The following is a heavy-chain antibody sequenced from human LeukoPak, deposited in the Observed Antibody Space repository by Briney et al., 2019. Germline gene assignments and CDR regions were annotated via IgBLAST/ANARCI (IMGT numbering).Heavy chain of an antibody. CDR1: GGSISNYY. J-gene: IGHJ4*02. CDR3: AREGAVCDSTGYNIGDFFDY. Sequence: TSETLSLTCTVSGGSISNYYWSWIRQPPGKGLEWIGYIYYSGSTNYNPSLKSRVTISVDTSKNQFSLKLSSVTAADTAVYYCAREGAVCDSTGYNIGDFFDYWGQGTLVTVSS. CDR2: IYYSGST. D-gene: IGHD3-22*01. V-gene: IGHV4-59*01.